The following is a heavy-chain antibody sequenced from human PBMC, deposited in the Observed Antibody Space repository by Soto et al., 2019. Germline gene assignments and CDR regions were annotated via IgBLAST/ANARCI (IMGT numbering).Heavy chain of an antibody. CDR2: ISWNSGSI. J-gene: IGHJ6*02. Sequence: EAQLVESGGGLRQPGRSLRLSCAASGFTFDDYAMHWVRQAPGKGLEWVSGISWNSGSIGYADSVKGRFSISRDNAKNSLYLQMNSLRVEDTALYYCAKDIAYGSGRERSFGMDVWGQGTTVTVSS. V-gene: IGHV3-9*01. D-gene: IGHD3-10*01. CDR3: AKDIAYGSGRERSFGMDV. CDR1: GFTFDDYA.